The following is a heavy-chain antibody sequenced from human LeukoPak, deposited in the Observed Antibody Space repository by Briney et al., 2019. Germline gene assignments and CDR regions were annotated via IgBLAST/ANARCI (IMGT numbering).Heavy chain of an antibody. J-gene: IGHJ4*02. V-gene: IGHV1-69*01. CDR1: GGPFSSYA. CDR3: APLTVTTPNFDY. CDR2: IIPIFGTA. D-gene: IGHD4-17*01. Sequence: SVKVSFKASGGPFSSYAISWVRPAPGQGLEWMGGIIPIFGTANYAQKFQGRVTIAADESTSTAYMELSSLRSEDTAVYYCAPLTVTTPNFDYWGQGTLVTVSS.